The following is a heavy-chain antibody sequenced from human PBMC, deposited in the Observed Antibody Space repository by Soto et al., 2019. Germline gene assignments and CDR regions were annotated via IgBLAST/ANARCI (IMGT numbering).Heavy chain of an antibody. CDR3: GHRPGGSLSGWDNGYFDY. J-gene: IGHJ4*02. D-gene: IGHD6-19*01. Sequence: SPPTLVNPTQSLTLSCTFSGFSFSTSQVGVGWVRQPPGKAQEWLAIIYWDDDKRYNPSLRNRLSITKDTSKNQVVLTMTNVDPVDTATYYCGHRPGGSLSGWDNGYFDYWGRGVLVTVSS. V-gene: IGHV2-5*02. CDR1: GFSFSTSQVG. CDR2: IYWDDDK.